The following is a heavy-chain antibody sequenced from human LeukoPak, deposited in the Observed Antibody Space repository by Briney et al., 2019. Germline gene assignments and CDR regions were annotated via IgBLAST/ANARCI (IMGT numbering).Heavy chain of an antibody. J-gene: IGHJ4*02. CDR3: PGGGGMATIPKD. Sequence: SETLSLTCTVSGGSISSSSYYWGWIRQPPGKGLEWIGSIYYSGSTYYNPSLKSRVTISVDTSKNQFSLKLSSVTAADTAVYYCPGGGGMATIPKDWGQGTLVTVSS. CDR1: GGSISSSSYY. D-gene: IGHD5-24*01. V-gene: IGHV4-39*07. CDR2: IYYSGST.